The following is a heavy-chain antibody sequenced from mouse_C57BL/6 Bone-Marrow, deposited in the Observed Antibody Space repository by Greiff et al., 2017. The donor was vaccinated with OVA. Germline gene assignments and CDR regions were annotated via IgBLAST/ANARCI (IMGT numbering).Heavy chain of an antibody. D-gene: IGHD1-1*01. CDR1: GYTFTSYG. CDR3: ASGIDLAYGSSCYYAMDY. Sequence: QVQLQQSGAELARPGASVKLSCKASGYTFTSYGISWVKQRTGQGLEWIGEIYPRSGNTYYNEKFKGKATLTADKSSSTAYMELRSLTSEDSAVYFCASGIDLAYGSSCYYAMDYWGQGTSVTVSS. CDR2: IYPRSGNT. J-gene: IGHJ4*01. V-gene: IGHV1-81*01.